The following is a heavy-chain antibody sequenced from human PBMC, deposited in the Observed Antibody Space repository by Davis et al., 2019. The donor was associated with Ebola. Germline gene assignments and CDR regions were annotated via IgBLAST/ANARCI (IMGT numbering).Heavy chain of an antibody. D-gene: IGHD5-18*01. Sequence: GESLKISCAASGFTFDNYGLSWVRQAPEKGLEWVAFISSSGSTIYYADSVKGRFTISRDNAKNSLYLQMNSLRAEDTAVYYCARDRGYNYGIEYFQHWGQGTLVTVSS. CDR3: ARDRGYNYGIEYFQH. J-gene: IGHJ1*01. CDR2: ISSSGSTI. V-gene: IGHV3-48*04. CDR1: GFTFDNYG.